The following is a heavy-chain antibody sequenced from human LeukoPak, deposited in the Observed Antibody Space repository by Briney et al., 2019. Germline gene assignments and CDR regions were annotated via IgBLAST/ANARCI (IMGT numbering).Heavy chain of an antibody. J-gene: IGHJ3*02. CDR1: GGSISRYY. D-gene: IGHD5-18*01. Sequence: SETLSLTCTVSGGSISRYYWSWIRQPPGKGLEWIGYIYYSGSTNYNPSLKSRVTISVDTSKNQFSLKLSSVTAADTAVYYCARRGYSPRDAFDIWGQGTMVTVSS. CDR2: IYYSGST. CDR3: ARRGYSPRDAFDI. V-gene: IGHV4-59*08.